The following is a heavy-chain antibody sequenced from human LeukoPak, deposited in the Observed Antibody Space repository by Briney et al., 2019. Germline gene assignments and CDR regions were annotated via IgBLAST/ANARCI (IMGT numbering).Heavy chain of an antibody. Sequence: GGSLRLSCAASVFNVITKSMSWVRQAPGKGLEWVSIIHSDGNTCYADSVKGRFTISRDSSKNTLYVQMNSLRVEDTAVYYCASEIGGPTVWGQGTLVTVSS. CDR3: ASEIGGPTV. CDR1: VFNVITKS. V-gene: IGHV3-53*01. D-gene: IGHD1-26*01. CDR2: IHSDGNT. J-gene: IGHJ4*02.